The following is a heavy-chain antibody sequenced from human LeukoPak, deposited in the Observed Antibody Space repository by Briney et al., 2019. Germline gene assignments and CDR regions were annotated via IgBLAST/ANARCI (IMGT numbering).Heavy chain of an antibody. V-gene: IGHV3-23*01. Sequence: GGSLRLSCAASGFTFSSYAVSWVRQAPGKGLEWVSTISHTGGSTYYADSVKGRFTISRDNSKNTLYLQMNSLRAEDTAVYYCAIDFWSGYYGHSFDYWGQGTLVTVSS. CDR2: ISHTGGST. D-gene: IGHD3-3*01. CDR1: GFTFSSYA. J-gene: IGHJ4*02. CDR3: AIDFWSGYYGHSFDY.